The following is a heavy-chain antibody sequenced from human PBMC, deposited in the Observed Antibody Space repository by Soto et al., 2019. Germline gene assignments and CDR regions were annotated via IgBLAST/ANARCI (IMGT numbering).Heavy chain of an antibody. CDR1: GYTFTSYD. CDR2: MNPNSGNT. J-gene: IGHJ4*02. D-gene: IGHD3-3*01. V-gene: IGHV1-8*01. CDR3: ARGQARRVLRFLEWLSPYFDY. Sequence: QVQLVQSGAEVKKPGASVKVSCKASGYTFTSYDINWVRQATGQGLEWMGWMNPNSGNTGYAQKFQGRVNMTRNTSISTAYMELSSLRSEDTAVYYCARGQARRVLRFLEWLSPYFDYWGQGTLVTVSS.